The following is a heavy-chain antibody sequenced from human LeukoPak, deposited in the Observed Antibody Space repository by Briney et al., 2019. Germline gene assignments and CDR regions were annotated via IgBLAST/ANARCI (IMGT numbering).Heavy chain of an antibody. J-gene: IGHJ4*02. D-gene: IGHD2/OR15-2a*01. CDR2: ISGSGDTT. CDR1: GFTFSNYA. V-gene: IGHV3-23*01. Sequence: GGSLRLSCAASGFTFSNYAMSWVRQAPGKGLEWVSAISGSGDTTTYADSVKGRFTISRDNSKNTLYLQMNSLRAEDTAVYYCAKDLLARPDYWGQGTLVTVSS. CDR3: AKDLLARPDY.